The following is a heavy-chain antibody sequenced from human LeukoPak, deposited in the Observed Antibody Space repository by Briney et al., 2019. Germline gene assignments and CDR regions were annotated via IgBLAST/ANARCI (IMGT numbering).Heavy chain of an antibody. D-gene: IGHD3-10*01. CDR2: INHSGST. CDR1: GGSFSGYY. V-gene: IGHV4-34*01. CDR3: ARGLYYYGSGSYPNAFDI. J-gene: IGHJ3*02. Sequence: SETLSLTCAVYGGSFSGYYWSWIRQPPGKGLEWIGEINHSGSTNYNPSLKSRVTISVDTSKNQFSLKLSSVTAADTAVYYCARGLYYYGSGSYPNAFDIWGQGTMVTVSS.